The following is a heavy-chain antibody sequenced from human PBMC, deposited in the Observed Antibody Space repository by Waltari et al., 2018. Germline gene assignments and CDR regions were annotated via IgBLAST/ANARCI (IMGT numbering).Heavy chain of an antibody. CDR2: ISYDGSNK. Sequence: QVQLVESGGGVVQPGRSLRLSCAASGFTFSSYGMHWVRQAPGKGLEWVAVISYDGSNKYYADSVKGRFTISRDNSKNTLYLQMNSLRAEDTAVYYCAKDWRVGATYFDYWGQGTLVTVSS. J-gene: IGHJ4*02. CDR3: AKDWRVGATYFDY. V-gene: IGHV3-30*18. D-gene: IGHD1-26*01. CDR1: GFTFSSYG.